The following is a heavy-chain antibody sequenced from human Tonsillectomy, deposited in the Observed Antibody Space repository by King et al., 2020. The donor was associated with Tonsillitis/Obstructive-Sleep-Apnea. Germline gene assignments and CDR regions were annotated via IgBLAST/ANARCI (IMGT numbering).Heavy chain of an antibody. CDR1: GFTFINYA. J-gene: IGHJ4*02. Sequence: VQLVESGGGVVQPGRSLRLSCAASGFTFINYAMHWVRQAPGKGLEWVAAISFDANNKYYADSVKGRFTISRDKSKNTLYLQMNSLRTEDTAVYYCATEPDFWSGYYFDYWGQGTLVTVSS. CDR2: ISFDANNK. D-gene: IGHD3-3*01. V-gene: IGHV3-30*04. CDR3: ATEPDFWSGYYFDY.